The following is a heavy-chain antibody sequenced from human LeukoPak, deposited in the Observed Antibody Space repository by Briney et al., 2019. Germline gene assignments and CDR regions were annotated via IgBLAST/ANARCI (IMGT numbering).Heavy chain of an antibody. V-gene: IGHV1-18*01. J-gene: IGHJ4*02. D-gene: IGHD4-17*01. CDR2: ISAYNGNT. Sequence: GASEKLSCKAFGYTFTSYGISLVRHAPGHGLEWMGWISAYNGNTNYAQKLQGRVTMTTDTSTSTAYMELRSLRSDDTAVYYCAKRDYGDYGWGQGTLVTVSS. CDR3: AKRDYGDYG. CDR1: GYTFTSYG.